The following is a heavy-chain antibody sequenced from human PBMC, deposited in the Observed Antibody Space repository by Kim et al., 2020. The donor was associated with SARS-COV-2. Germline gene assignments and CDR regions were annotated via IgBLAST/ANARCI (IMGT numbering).Heavy chain of an antibody. CDR3: ARGGWASEIVVVPAAMYYG. CDR2: IYYSGST. CDR1: GGSISSYY. Sequence: SETLSLTCTVSGGSISSYYWSWIRQPPGKGLEWIGFIYYSGSTNYNPSLKSRVTISVDTSKNQFSLKVSSVTAADTVVYYCARGGWASEIVVVPAAMYYG. J-gene: IGHJ6*01. D-gene: IGHD2-2*01. V-gene: IGHV4-59*13.